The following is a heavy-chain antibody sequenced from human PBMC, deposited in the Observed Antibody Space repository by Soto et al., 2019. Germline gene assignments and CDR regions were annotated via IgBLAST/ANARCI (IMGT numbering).Heavy chain of an antibody. D-gene: IGHD5-18*01. Sequence: ASVKVSCKASGYTFTSYGISWVRQSPGQGLERMGWISAYNGNTNYAQRLQGRVTMTTDTSTSTAYMELRSLRSDDTAVYYCAREGSHSYGYDYYYYGMDVWGQGTTVTVSS. CDR2: ISAYNGNT. J-gene: IGHJ6*02. CDR3: AREGSHSYGYDYYYYGMDV. CDR1: GYTFTSYG. V-gene: IGHV1-18*04.